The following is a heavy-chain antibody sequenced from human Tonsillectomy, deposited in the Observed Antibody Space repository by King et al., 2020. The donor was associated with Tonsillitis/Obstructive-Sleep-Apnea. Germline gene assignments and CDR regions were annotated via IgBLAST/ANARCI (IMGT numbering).Heavy chain of an antibody. CDR1: GFTFDYYA. CDR2: IIWKSDNI. Sequence: VQLVESGGGLVQPGRSLRLSCAASGFTFDYYAMHCVRQAPGKGLEWVSGIIWKSDNIGYADSVKGRFTISRDNAKISMYLQMNSQRAEDTALYYCAKGLQYCRSYEVDYWGQGTLVTVSS. D-gene: IGHD2/OR15-2a*01. CDR3: AKGLQYCRSYEVDY. V-gene: IGHV3-9*01. J-gene: IGHJ4*02.